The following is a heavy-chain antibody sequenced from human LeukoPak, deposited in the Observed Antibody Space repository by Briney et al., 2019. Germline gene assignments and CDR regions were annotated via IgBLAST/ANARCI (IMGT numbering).Heavy chain of an antibody. CDR3: ARRVYQTAIEAAGRSYYYYYGMDV. CDR2: ISSSGSTI. CDR1: GFTFSDYY. V-gene: IGHV3-11*01. Sequence: GGSLRLSCAASGFTFSDYYMSWIRQAPGKGLEWVSYISSSGSTIYYADSVKGRFTISRDNAKNSLYLQMNSLRAEDTAVYYCARRVYQTAIEAAGRSYYYYYGMDVWGQGTTVTVSS. D-gene: IGHD6-13*01. J-gene: IGHJ6*02.